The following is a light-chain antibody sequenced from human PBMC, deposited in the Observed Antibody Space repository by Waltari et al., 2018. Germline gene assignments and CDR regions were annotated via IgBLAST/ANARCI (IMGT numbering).Light chain of an antibody. CDR1: GSNIGAGYD. V-gene: IGLV1-40*01. CDR3: QSYDTSLSVV. Sequence: QSVLTQPPSVSGAPGQRVTISCTGSGSNIGAGYDVHWYQQLPRAAPKLLIYGCTMRPLGVHARLFGSTSGTSASLAITGLQAEDEADYYCQSYDTSLSVVFGGGTKLTVL. CDR2: GCT. J-gene: IGLJ3*02.